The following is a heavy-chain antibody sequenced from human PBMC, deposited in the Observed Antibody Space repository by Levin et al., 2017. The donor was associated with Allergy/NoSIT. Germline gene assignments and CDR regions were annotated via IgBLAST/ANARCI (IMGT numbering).Heavy chain of an antibody. Sequence: GESLKISCAASGFTFSNAWMSWVRQAPGKGLEWVGRIKSKTDGGTTDYAAPVKGRFTISRDDSKNTLYLQMNSLKTEDTAVYYCTTDRGFYYYGSGSSNPDWFDPWGQGTLVTVSS. CDR1: GFTFSNAW. V-gene: IGHV3-15*01. J-gene: IGHJ5*02. D-gene: IGHD3-10*01. CDR2: IKSKTDGGTT. CDR3: TTDRGFYYYGSGSSNPDWFDP.